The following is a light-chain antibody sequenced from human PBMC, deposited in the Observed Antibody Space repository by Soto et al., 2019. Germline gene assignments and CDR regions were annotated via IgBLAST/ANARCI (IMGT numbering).Light chain of an antibody. CDR1: SSNIGAGYD. CDR3: QSYDSGLPWV. CDR2: GNN. V-gene: IGLV1-40*01. J-gene: IGLJ3*02. Sequence: QAVVTQPPSVSGAPGQRVTIFCTGTSSNIGAGYDVHWYQQFPGTVPKLLIYGNNNRPSGVPDRFSDSKSGTSASLAITGLQAEDEATYYCQSYDSGLPWVFGGGTKLTVL.